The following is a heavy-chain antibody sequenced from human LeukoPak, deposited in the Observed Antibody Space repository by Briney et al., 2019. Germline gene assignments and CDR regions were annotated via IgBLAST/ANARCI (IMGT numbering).Heavy chain of an antibody. Sequence: GGSLRLSCAASGFTFSTYAMHWVRQAPGKGLEWVAVISYDGSSKYYADSVKGRFTISRDNSKNTLYLQMNSLRAEDTAVYYCANLGYCSGGSCHDYYYYYMDVWGKGTTVTVSS. V-gene: IGHV3-30*04. D-gene: IGHD2-15*01. J-gene: IGHJ6*03. CDR3: ANLGYCSGGSCHDYYYYYMDV. CDR1: GFTFSTYA. CDR2: ISYDGSSK.